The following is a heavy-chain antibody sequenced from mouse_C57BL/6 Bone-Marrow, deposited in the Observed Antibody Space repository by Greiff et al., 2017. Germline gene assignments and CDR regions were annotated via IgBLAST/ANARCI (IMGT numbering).Heavy chain of an antibody. J-gene: IGHJ1*03. D-gene: IGHD1-1*01. CDR1: GYSITSGYY. V-gene: IGHV3-6*01. Sequence: ESGPGLVKPSQSLSLTCSVTGYSITSGYYWNWIRQFPGNKLEWMGYISYDGSNNYNPTLKNRISITRDTSKNQFFLKLNSVTTEDTATYYCAREGGIYYLWYFDVWGTGTTLTVSS. CDR3: AREGGIYYLWYFDV. CDR2: ISYDGSN.